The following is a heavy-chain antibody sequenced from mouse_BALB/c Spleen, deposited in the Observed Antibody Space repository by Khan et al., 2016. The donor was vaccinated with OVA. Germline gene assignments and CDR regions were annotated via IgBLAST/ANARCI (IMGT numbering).Heavy chain of an antibody. J-gene: IGHJ3*01. CDR2: IWGDGST. D-gene: IGHD2-2*01. V-gene: IGHV2-3*01. CDR1: GLSLTNYG. Sequence: QVQLQQSGPGLVAPSQSLSITCTVSGLSLTNYGISWIRQPPGKGLEWLGVIWGDGSTNYHSALISRLSINKDNYKSQVFLKLNSLQTDDTATYYCAIIYYGYDWFTYWGQGTLVTVSA. CDR3: AIIYYGYDWFTY.